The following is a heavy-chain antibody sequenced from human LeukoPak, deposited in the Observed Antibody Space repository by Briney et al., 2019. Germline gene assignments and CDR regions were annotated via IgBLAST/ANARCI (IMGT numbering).Heavy chain of an antibody. CDR2: IRSKAYGGTT. Sequence: PGGSLRLSCAATGLSVSSNFMSWVRQAPGKGLEWVGFIRSKAYGGTTEYAASVKGRFTISRDDSKSIAYLQMNSLKTEDTAVYYCTRVELGWFGELLSAGYWGQGTLVTVSS. V-gene: IGHV3-49*04. D-gene: IGHD3-10*01. CDR1: GLSVSSNF. CDR3: TRVELGWFGELLSAGY. J-gene: IGHJ4*02.